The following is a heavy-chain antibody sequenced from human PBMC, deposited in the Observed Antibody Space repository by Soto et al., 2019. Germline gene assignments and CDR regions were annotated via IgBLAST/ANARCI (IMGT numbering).Heavy chain of an antibody. CDR3: ARVGGVAARTFDY. CDR2: LYYSGNT. J-gene: IGHJ4*02. Sequence: VSGGSISPFYWSWARQPPGKGLEWIGYLYYSGNTNYNPSLKSRVTISVDASKNQVSLRLTSVTAADTAAYHCARVGGVAARTFDYWGQGTVVTVSS. V-gene: IGHV4-59*01. D-gene: IGHD2-15*01. CDR1: GGSISPFY.